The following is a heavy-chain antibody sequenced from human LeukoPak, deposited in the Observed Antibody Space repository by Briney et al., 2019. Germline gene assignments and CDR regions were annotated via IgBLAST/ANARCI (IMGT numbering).Heavy chain of an antibody. CDR3: ARDWHLDAFHI. CDR2: IYPSGST. Sequence: SETLSLTCAVSGGSISSGAYSWSWIRQPPGKGLEWIGNIYPSGSTYYNPSLKSRVTISVDRSKNQFSLKLSPVTAADTAVYYCARDWHLDAFHIWRQGTMVTVSS. V-gene: IGHV4-30-2*01. J-gene: IGHJ3*02. CDR1: GGSISSGAYS.